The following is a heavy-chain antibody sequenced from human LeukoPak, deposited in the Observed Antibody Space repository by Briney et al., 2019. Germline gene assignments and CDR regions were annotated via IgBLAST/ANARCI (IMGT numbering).Heavy chain of an antibody. CDR2: IYHSGST. V-gene: IGHV4-38-2*02. J-gene: IGHJ6*02. CDR3: ARRPMVRGVSYGMDV. CDR1: GYSISSGYY. Sequence: SETLSLTCTVSGYSISSGYYWGWIRQPPGKGLEWIGSIYHSGSTYYNPSLKSRVTISVDKSKNQFSLKLSSVTAADTAVYYCARRPMVRGVSYGMDVWGQGTTVTVSS. D-gene: IGHD3-10*01.